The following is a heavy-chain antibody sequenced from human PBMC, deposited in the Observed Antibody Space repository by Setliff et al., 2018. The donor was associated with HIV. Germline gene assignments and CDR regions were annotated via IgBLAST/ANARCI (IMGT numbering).Heavy chain of an antibody. CDR1: GGSVSNYY. Sequence: SETLSLTCTVSGGSVSNYYWTWIRQSAGKGLEWIGHINTSGSTKYNPSLKSRLTMSVDSSGNQFSLTLTSVTAADTAVYYCARGAGCLGNDCDAYFGPWGQGILVTVSS. CDR3: ARGAGCLGNDCDAYFGP. V-gene: IGHV4-4*07. D-gene: IGHD2-21*01. CDR2: INTSGST. J-gene: IGHJ5*02.